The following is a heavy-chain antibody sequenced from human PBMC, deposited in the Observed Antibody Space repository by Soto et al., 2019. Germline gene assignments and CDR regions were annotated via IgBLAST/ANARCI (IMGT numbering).Heavy chain of an antibody. V-gene: IGHV3-21*01. Sequence: GGSLRLSCAASGFTFSSYSMNWVRQAPGKGLEWVSSISSSSSYIHYADSVKGRFTISRDNAKNSLYLQMNSLRAEDTAVYYCARDYYSSPSWDYYYYYGMDVWGRGTTVTVSS. CDR1: GFTFSSYS. CDR3: ARDYYSSPSWDYYYYYGMDV. J-gene: IGHJ6*02. D-gene: IGHD4-4*01. CDR2: ISSSSSYI.